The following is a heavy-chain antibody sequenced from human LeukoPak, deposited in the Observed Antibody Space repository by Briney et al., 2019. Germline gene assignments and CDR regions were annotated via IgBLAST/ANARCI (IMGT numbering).Heavy chain of an antibody. CDR3: ARVRITMVRGVITYYYAMDV. V-gene: IGHV3-74*01. CDR2: INSDGSST. D-gene: IGHD3-10*01. Sequence: PGGSLRLSCAASGFTFSSYWMHWVRQAPGKGLVWVSRINSDGSSTIYADSVKGRFTISRDNAKNTLYLQMNSLRAEDTAVYSCARVRITMVRGVITYYYAMDVWGQGTTVTVSS. J-gene: IGHJ6*02. CDR1: GFTFSSYW.